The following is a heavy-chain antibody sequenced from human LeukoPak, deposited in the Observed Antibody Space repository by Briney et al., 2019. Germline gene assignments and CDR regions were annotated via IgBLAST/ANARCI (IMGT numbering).Heavy chain of an antibody. Sequence: SETLSLTCTVSGGSISSYYWSWIRQPAGKGLEWIGRIYTSGSTNYNPSLKSRVTISVDTSKNQFSLKLSSVTAADTAMYYCTINLAVAGPRAIGFDIWGQGTMVTVSS. CDR3: TINLAVAGPRAIGFDI. D-gene: IGHD6-19*01. CDR1: GGSISSYY. V-gene: IGHV4-4*07. CDR2: IYTSGST. J-gene: IGHJ3*02.